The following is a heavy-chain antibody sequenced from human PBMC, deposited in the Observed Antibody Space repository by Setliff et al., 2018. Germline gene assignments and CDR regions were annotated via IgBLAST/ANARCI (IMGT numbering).Heavy chain of an antibody. J-gene: IGHJ4*02. Sequence: WASVKVSCKVSGYTLTELSMHWVRQAPGKGLEWMGGFDPEDGETIYAQKFQGRVTMTEDTSTDTAYMELSSLRSEDTAVYYCATDSGGVLLWFGESYSLDYWGQGTLVTVSS. D-gene: IGHD3-10*01. CDR1: GYTLTELS. V-gene: IGHV1-24*01. CDR3: ATDSGGVLLWFGESYSLDY. CDR2: FDPEDGET.